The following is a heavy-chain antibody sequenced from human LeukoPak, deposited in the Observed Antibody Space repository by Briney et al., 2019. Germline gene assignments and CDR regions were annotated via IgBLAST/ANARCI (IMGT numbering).Heavy chain of an antibody. CDR3: ARGGEGNSGYDSSFDY. J-gene: IGHJ4*02. Sequence: GGSLRLSCAASGFTFSSSGMHWVRLAPGKGLEWVANIKQDGSEKYYVDSVKGRFTISRDNAKNSLYLQMNSLRAEDTAVYYCARGGEGNSGYDSSFDYWGQGTLVTVSS. CDR1: GFTFSSSG. D-gene: IGHD5-12*01. CDR2: IKQDGSEK. V-gene: IGHV3-7*01.